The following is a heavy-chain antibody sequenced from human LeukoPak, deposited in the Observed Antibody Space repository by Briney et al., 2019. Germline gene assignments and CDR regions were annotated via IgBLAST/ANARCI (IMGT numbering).Heavy chain of an antibody. Sequence: GGSLRLSCAASGFTFTSYAMSWVRQAPGKGLEWVSAINGSGGSTYYADSVKGRLTISRDNSKNTLYLQMNSLRSEDTAVYYCGKDVSLIQIWLCPLWYWGEGTLVSLSS. CDR3: GKDVSLIQIWLCPLWY. CDR1: GFTFTSYA. CDR2: INGSGGST. D-gene: IGHD5-18*01. J-gene: IGHJ4*02. V-gene: IGHV3-23*01.